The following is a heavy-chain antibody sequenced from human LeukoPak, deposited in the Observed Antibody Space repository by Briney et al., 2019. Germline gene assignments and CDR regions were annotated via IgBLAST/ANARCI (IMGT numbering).Heavy chain of an antibody. D-gene: IGHD3-10*01. CDR3: ARTGWFGELLAPFVY. CDR1: GGSISSSSYY. CDR2: SYHSGTT. V-gene: IGHV4-39*07. Sequence: PSETLSLTCTVSGGSISSSSYYWGWIRQPPGKGLEWIGGSYHSGTTSYNPSLKSRITVSVATSKNQFSLKLSSVTAADTAVYYCARTGWFGELLAPFVYWGQGTLVTVSS. J-gene: IGHJ4*02.